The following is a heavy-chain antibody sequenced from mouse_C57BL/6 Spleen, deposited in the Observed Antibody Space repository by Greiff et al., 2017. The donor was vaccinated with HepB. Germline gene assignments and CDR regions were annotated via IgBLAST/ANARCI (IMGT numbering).Heavy chain of an antibody. J-gene: IGHJ1*03. D-gene: IGHD1-1*01. Sequence: QVQLQQPGAELVKPGASVKLSCKASGYTFTSYWMQWVKQRPGQGLEWIGEIDPSDSYTNYNQKFKGKATLTVDTSSSTAYMQLSSLTSEDSAVYYCALWTVGYFDVWGTGTTVTVSS. V-gene: IGHV1-50*01. CDR2: IDPSDSYT. CDR1: GYTFTSYW. CDR3: ALWTVGYFDV.